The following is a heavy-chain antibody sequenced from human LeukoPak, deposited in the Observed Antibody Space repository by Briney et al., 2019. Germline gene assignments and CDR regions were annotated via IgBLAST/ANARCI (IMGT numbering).Heavy chain of an antibody. Sequence: GASVKVSCKASGGTFSSYAISWVRQAPGQGLEWMGWVSAYNGNTNYAQKLQGRVTMTTDTSTSTAYMELRSLRSDDTAVYYCARASIAAAAKDWGQGTLVTVSS. D-gene: IGHD6-13*01. CDR1: GGTFSSYA. V-gene: IGHV1-18*01. J-gene: IGHJ4*02. CDR3: ARASIAAAAKD. CDR2: VSAYNGNT.